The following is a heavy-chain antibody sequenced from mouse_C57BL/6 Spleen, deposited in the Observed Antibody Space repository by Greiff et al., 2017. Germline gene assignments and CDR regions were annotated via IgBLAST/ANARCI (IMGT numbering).Heavy chain of an antibody. D-gene: IGHD3-2*02. CDR2: IYPGDGDT. V-gene: IGHV1-82*01. CDR1: GYAFSSSW. Sequence: QVQLKQSGPELVKPGASVKISCKASGYAFSSSWMNWVKQRPGKGLEWIGRIYPGDGDTNYNGTFKGKATLTADKSSSTAYMQLSSLTSEDSAVYFCAREGGLRRVGYYFDGWGQGTTLTVSS. CDR3: AREGGLRRVGYYFDG. J-gene: IGHJ2*01.